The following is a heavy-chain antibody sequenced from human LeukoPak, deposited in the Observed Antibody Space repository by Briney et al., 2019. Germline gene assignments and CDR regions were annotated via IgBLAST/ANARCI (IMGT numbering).Heavy chain of an antibody. CDR2: ISYNGSNK. V-gene: IGHV3-30*18. D-gene: IGHD3-10*01. CDR1: GFTFSSYG. Sequence: GGSLRLSCAASGFTFSSYGMHWVRQAPGKGLEWVTFISYNGSNKYYTDSVKGRFTISRDNSKNTLYLQMNSLRAEDTAVYYCAKDPNYYRSGSYYTFFGYWGQGTLVTVSS. CDR3: AKDPNYYRSGSYYTFFGY. J-gene: IGHJ4*02.